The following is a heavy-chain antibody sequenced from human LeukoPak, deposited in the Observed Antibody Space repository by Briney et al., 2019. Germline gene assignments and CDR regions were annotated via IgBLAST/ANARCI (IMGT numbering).Heavy chain of an antibody. J-gene: IGHJ4*02. V-gene: IGHV3-66*02. Sequence: GGSLRLSCAATGFTVSSTYMSWVRQAPGKGLEWVSVLYSGGTTYYADSVKGRFTISRDNSKNTLYLQMNSLRAEDTAVYYCARDSNYDYWGQGTLVTVSS. CDR2: LYSGGTT. CDR3: ARDSNYDY. D-gene: IGHD6-13*01. CDR1: GFTVSSTY.